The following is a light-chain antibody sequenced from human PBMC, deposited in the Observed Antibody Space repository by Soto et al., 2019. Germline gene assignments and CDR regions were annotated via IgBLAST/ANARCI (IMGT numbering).Light chain of an antibody. CDR1: SSDVGGYNF. J-gene: IGLJ2*01. Sequence: QSALTQPASVSGSPGQSITISCTGTSSDVGGYNFVSWYQQHPGKAPKIIIYDVTNRPSGVSNRFSGSKSGNTASLTISGLQAEDEGDYYCSSYTSSRTVLFGGGTQLT. V-gene: IGLV2-14*03. CDR3: SSYTSSRTVL. CDR2: DVT.